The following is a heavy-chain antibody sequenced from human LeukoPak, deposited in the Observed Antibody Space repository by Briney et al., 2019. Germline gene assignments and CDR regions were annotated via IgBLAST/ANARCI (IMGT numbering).Heavy chain of an antibody. CDR1: GGSISSYY. CDR2: IYYSGST. J-gene: IGHJ4*02. CDR3: ARVNYDSSGYFFDY. Sequence: SETLSLTCTVSGGSISSYYWSWIRQPPGKGLEWIGYIYYSGSTNYNPSRKSRVTISVDTSTNQFSLKLSSVTAADTDVYYCARVNYDSSGYFFDYWGQGTLVTVSS. V-gene: IGHV4-59*01. D-gene: IGHD3-22*01.